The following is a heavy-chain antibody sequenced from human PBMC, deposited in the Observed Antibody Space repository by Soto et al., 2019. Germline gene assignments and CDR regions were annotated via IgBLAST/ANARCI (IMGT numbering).Heavy chain of an antibody. CDR1: GFTFSSYA. Sequence: QVQLVESGGGVVQPGRSLRLSCAASGFTFSSYAMHWVRQAPGKGLEWVAVISYDGSNKYYADSVKGRFTISRDNSKNXLXLXXSSLRAEDTAVYYCARMASFYCSGGSCYPTYGMDVWGQGTTVTVSS. CDR3: ARMASFYCSGGSCYPTYGMDV. CDR2: ISYDGSNK. D-gene: IGHD2-15*01. V-gene: IGHV3-30-3*01. J-gene: IGHJ6*02.